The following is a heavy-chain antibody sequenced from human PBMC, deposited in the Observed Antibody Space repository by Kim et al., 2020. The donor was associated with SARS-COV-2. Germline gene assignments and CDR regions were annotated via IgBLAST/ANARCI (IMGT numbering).Heavy chain of an antibody. D-gene: IGHD6-19*01. V-gene: IGHV1-69*13. CDR3: ARDSRGSSAVTYFDY. Sequence: SVKVSCKASGGTFSSPPISWVRQAPGQGLEWMGGIIPIFGTANYAQKFQGRVTITADESTSTAYMELSSLRSEDTAVYYCARDSRGSSAVTYFDYWGQGTLVTVSS. CDR2: IIPIFGTA. J-gene: IGHJ4*02. CDR1: GGTFSSPP.